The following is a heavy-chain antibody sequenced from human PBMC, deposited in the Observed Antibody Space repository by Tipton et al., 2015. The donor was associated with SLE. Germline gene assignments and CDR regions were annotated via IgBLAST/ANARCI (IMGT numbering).Heavy chain of an antibody. J-gene: IGHJ6*02. CDR1: GYSISSGYY. CDR3: ARLRISGVLTGSYEYGMDV. CDR2: IYGSGSS. V-gene: IGHV4-38-2*01. D-gene: IGHD3-3*01. Sequence: TLSLTCAVSGYSISSGYYWGWIRQPPGKGLEWIGSIYGSGSSYYNPSLRSRVTISVDTSKNQFSLNLTSVTAADTAVYYCARLRISGVLTGSYEYGMDVWGQGTAVTVSS.